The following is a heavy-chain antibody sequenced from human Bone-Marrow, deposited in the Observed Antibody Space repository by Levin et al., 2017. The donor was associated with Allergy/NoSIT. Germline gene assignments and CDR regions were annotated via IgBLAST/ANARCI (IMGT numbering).Heavy chain of an antibody. Sequence: GGSLRLSCAASGFTFSDYAIHWVRQAPGKGLEWVAVVSYDGGNKYYAGSVKGRFTISRDNSKNTPFLHMNTLRPDDTAMYFCARYQSGSFDIWGQGTMVIVSS. CDR2: VSYDGGNK. CDR3: ARYQSGSFDI. J-gene: IGHJ3*02. V-gene: IGHV3-30-3*01. CDR1: GFTFSDYA. D-gene: IGHD3-22*01.